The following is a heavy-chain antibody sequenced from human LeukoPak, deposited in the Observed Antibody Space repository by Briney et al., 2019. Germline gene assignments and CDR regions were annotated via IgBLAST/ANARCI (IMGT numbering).Heavy chain of an antibody. J-gene: IGHJ4*02. V-gene: IGHV3-23*01. D-gene: IGHD3-3*01. CDR2: ISGSGGST. Sequence: PGGSLRLSCAASGFIFSSYAMSWVRQAPGKGLEWVSAISGSGGSTYYADSVKGRFTISRDNSKNTLYLQMNSLRAEDTAVYYCAKCDTRVTIFGVVDYWGQGTLVTVSS. CDR3: AKCDTRVTIFGVVDY. CDR1: GFIFSSYA.